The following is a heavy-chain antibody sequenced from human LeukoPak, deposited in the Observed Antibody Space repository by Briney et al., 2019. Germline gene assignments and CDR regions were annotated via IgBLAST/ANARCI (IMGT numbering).Heavy chain of an antibody. CDR3: ARDRGAVTDVFDY. V-gene: IGHV3-11*04. CDR1: GFTFSDYY. Sequence: GGPLRLSCVASGFTFSDYYMSWIRQAPGKGLEWVPYIRSSGTTIHYADSVKGRFTISRDNAKNSLYLQMNSLRAEDTAVYYCARDRGAVTDVFDYWGQGTLVTVSS. D-gene: IGHD6-19*01. CDR2: IRSSGTTI. J-gene: IGHJ4*02.